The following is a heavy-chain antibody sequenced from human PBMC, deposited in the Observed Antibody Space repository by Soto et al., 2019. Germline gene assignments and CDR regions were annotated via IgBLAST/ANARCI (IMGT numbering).Heavy chain of an antibody. CDR1: DYTFTNYG. D-gene: IGHD1-26*01. Sequence: ASVKVSCKASDYTFTNYGLSWVRQAPGQGLEWMGWISTYKGNSNSAQKFQGRLIMTTDTSKRTGYMELRNLRSDDTAIYYCARTRMGATPLYFALWGQGTPVTVSS. V-gene: IGHV1-18*01. CDR3: ARTRMGATPLYFAL. J-gene: IGHJ4*02. CDR2: ISTYKGNS.